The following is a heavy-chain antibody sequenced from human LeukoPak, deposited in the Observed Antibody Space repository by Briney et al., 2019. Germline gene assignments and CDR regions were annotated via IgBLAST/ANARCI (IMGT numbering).Heavy chain of an antibody. CDR3: ARAPGYCSGGSCSKVDWYFDL. CDR1: GFTVSSNY. V-gene: IGHV3-66*01. D-gene: IGHD2-15*01. CDR2: IYSGGST. J-gene: IGHJ2*01. Sequence: GGSLRLSCAASGFTVSSNYMSWVRQAPGKGLEWVSVIYSGGSTYYADSVKGRFTISRDNSKNTLYLQMNSLRAEDTAVYYCARAPGYCSGGSCSKVDWYFDLWGRGTLATVSS.